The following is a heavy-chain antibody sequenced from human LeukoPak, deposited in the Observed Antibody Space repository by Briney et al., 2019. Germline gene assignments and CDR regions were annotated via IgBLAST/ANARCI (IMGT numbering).Heavy chain of an antibody. V-gene: IGHV3-33*01. CDR1: GFTFSSYG. Sequence: GGSLRLSCAASGFTFSSYGMHWVRQAPVKGLEWVAVIWYDGSNQYYADSVKGRFTISRDNSKNTLSLQMNSLRAEDTAVYYCAGGGSSWLTDNWFDPWGQGTLVTVSS. CDR2: IWYDGSNQ. D-gene: IGHD6-13*01. J-gene: IGHJ5*02. CDR3: AGGGSSWLTDNWFDP.